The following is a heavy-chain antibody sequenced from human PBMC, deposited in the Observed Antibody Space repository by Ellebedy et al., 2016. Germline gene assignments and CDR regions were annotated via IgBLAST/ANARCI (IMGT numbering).Heavy chain of an antibody. J-gene: IGHJ5*02. V-gene: IGHV1-3*01. Sequence: ASVKVSCKASGFSFISYTIHWMRQAPGQRPEWMGWINADNGNTKYSWQFQGRLTLTRDTSARTAYMELSSLRSEDTAVYYCARDYYGDYVYFGPWGQGTLVTVSS. CDR3: ARDYYGDYVYFGP. CDR2: INADNGNT. D-gene: IGHD4-17*01. CDR1: GFSFISYT.